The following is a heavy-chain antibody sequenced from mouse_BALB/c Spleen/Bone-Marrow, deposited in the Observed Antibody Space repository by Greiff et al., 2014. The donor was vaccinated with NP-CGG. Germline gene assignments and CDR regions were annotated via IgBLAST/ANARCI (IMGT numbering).Heavy chain of an antibody. J-gene: IGHJ2*01. CDR1: GYAFTSYV. V-gene: IGHV1-14*01. CDR2: INPYNDGA. CDR3: AREGVDYFDY. Sequence: ESGPELVKPGASVKMSCKASGYAFTSYVMHWVKQKPGQGVEWIGYINPYNDGAKYNEKFKGKATLTSDKSSSTAYMELSSLTSEDSAVYYCAREGVDYFDYWGQGTTLTVSS.